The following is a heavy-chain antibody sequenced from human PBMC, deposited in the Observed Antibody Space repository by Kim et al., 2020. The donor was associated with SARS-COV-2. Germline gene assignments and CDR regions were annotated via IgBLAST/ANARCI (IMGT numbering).Heavy chain of an antibody. CDR1: GGTFSSYA. J-gene: IGHJ2*01. D-gene: IGHD3-22*01. CDR2: IIPILGIA. CDR3: ARKYYYDSSGFWYFDL. V-gene: IGHV1-69*04. Sequence: SVKVSCKASGGTFSSYAISWVRQAPGQGLEWMGRIIPILGIANYAQKFQGRVTITADKSTSTAYMELSSLRSEDTAVYYCARKYYYDSSGFWYFDLWGRGTLVTVSS.